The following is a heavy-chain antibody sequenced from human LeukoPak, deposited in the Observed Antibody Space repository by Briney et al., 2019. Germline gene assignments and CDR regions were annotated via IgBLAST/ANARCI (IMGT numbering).Heavy chain of an antibody. Sequence: GESLKISCKGSGYSFTSYWISWVRQMPGKGLEWMGRIDPSDSNTNYSPSFQGHVTISADKSISTAYLQRSSLKASDTAMYYCARPAGTSSRSFDYWGQGTLVTVSS. CDR1: GYSFTSYW. J-gene: IGHJ4*02. CDR2: IDPSDSNT. CDR3: ARPAGTSSRSFDY. V-gene: IGHV5-10-1*01. D-gene: IGHD6-6*01.